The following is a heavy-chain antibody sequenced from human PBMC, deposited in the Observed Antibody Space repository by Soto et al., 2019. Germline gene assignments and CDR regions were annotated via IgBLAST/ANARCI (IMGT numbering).Heavy chain of an antibody. V-gene: IGHV3-23*01. CDR3: AKHPYKSCSGGSCYSNY. Sequence: GGSLRLSCAASGFTFSSYAMSWVRQAPGKGLEWVSAISGSGGSTYYADSVKGRFTISRDNSKNTLYLQINSLRAEDTAVYYYAKHPYKSCSGGSCYSNYWGQGTLVTVSS. D-gene: IGHD2-15*01. CDR2: ISGSGGST. J-gene: IGHJ4*02. CDR1: GFTFSSYA.